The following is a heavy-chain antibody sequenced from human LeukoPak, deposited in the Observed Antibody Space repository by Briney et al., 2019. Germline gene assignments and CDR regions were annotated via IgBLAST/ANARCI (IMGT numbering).Heavy chain of an antibody. J-gene: IGHJ4*02. CDR3: ARGGPRVYYYGSGSYYNSLFDY. D-gene: IGHD3-10*01. V-gene: IGHV4-39*01. Sequence: SESLSLTCTVSGGSISSGSYYWAWSRHPPGEGLVWIGRIFYSGRTYYNPSLESRVTISVDTSQNQFSLKLSSVTAADTAVYYCARGGPRVYYYGSGSYYNSLFDYWGQGTLVTVSS. CDR1: GGSISSGSYY. CDR2: IFYSGRT.